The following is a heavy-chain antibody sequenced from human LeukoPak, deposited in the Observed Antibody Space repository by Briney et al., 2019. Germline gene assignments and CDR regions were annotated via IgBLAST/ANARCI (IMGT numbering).Heavy chain of an antibody. CDR2: ITGSADRT. D-gene: IGHD3-10*01. J-gene: IGHJ4*02. CDR1: GFTFSTYA. CDR3: ARPQVVVLNPFDY. V-gene: IGHV3-23*01. Sequence: GESLRLSCAASGFTFSTYAMSWVRQAPGKGLEWVSAITGSADRTHYADSVKGRFTISRDNSKNIVYLQMNSLRAKDTAVYFCARPQVVVLNPFDYWGQGTLVTVSS.